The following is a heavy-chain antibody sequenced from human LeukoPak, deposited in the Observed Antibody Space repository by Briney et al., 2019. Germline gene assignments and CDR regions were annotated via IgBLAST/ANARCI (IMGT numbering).Heavy chain of an antibody. CDR1: GFTFSDYY. J-gene: IGHJ4*02. CDR2: IGGEKSGSWT. V-gene: IGHV3-11*05. CDR3: ARAGVISGWDY. D-gene: IGHD3-3*02. Sequence: GGFLRLSCAASGFTFSDYYMSWIRQAPGKGLEWLSAIGGEKSGSWTKSADSVKGRLTISRDNSENTLYLQMDSLTVEDTAVYYCARAGVISGWDYWGQGVLVTVSS.